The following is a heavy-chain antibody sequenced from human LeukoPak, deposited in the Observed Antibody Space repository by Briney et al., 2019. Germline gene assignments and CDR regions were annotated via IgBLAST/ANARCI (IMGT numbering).Heavy chain of an antibody. CDR3: AKDKAGTIVWYGRWAIGLFDY. CDR1: GFNFNAYA. Sequence: GGSLRLSCAASGFNFNAYAMHWVRQAPGKGLQWISLISADGGSTYYADSVKGRFTISRDNSRNSLYLQMNSLTTEDTAFYYCAKDKAGTIVWYGRWAIGLFDYWGQGTLLTVSS. V-gene: IGHV3-43*02. J-gene: IGHJ4*02. CDR2: ISADGGST. D-gene: IGHD6-13*01.